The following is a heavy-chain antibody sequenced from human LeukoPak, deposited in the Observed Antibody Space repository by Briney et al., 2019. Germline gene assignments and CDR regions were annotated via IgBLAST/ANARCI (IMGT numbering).Heavy chain of an antibody. CDR1: GFTFSSYG. V-gene: IGHV3-23*01. D-gene: IGHD6-19*01. J-gene: IGHJ4*02. Sequence: GGTLRLSCAASGFTFSSYGMSWVRQAPGKGLEWVSAISGSGGSTYYADSAKGRFTISRDNSKNTLYLQMNSLRAEDTAVYYCAKEWAAVAGGYFDYWGQGTLVTVSS. CDR3: AKEWAAVAGGYFDY. CDR2: ISGSGGST.